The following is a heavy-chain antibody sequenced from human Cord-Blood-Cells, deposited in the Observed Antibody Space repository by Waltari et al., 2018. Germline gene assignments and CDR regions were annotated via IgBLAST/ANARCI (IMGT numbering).Heavy chain of an antibody. J-gene: IGHJ5*02. CDR2: IYWDDDK. D-gene: IGHD2-2*01. V-gene: IGHV2-5*02. Sequence: QITLKESGPTLVKPTQTLTLTCTFSGFSLSTSGVGVGWIRQPPGKALEWLALIYWDDDKRYSPSLKGRLTITKDTSNNQVVLTMTNMDPVDTATYYCAHRPPPKLPPGIVVVPAATAPYWFDPWGQGTLVTVSS. CDR3: AHRPPPKLPPGIVVVPAATAPYWFDP. CDR1: GFSLSTSGVG.